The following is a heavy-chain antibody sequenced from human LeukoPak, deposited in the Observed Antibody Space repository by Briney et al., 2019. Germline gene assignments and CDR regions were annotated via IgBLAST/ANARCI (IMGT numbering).Heavy chain of an antibody. CDR1: GGSISSYY. CDR3: ARETYDPLYYYYMDV. V-gene: IGHV4-4*07. Sequence: PSDTLSLTCTVSGGSISSYYWSWIRQPAGKGLEWIGRIYTSGSTNYNPSLKSRVTMSVDTSKNQFSLKLSSVTAADTAVYYCARETYDPLYYYYMDVWGKGTTVTISS. CDR2: IYTSGST. D-gene: IGHD5-12*01. J-gene: IGHJ6*03.